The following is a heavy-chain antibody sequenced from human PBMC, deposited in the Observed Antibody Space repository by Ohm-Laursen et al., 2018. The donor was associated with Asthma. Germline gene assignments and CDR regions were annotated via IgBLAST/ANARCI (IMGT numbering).Heavy chain of an antibody. V-gene: IGHV3-48*01. D-gene: IGHD2-21*01. J-gene: IGHJ3*02. CDR3: ARDVVSGSKDGFDI. CDR2: ISSSSRTI. Sequence: SLRLSCAATGFSFSSYSMNWVRQAPGKGLEWVSYISSSSRTIHYADSVKGRFTISRDNAKNSLYLQMNSLSAEDTAMYYCARDVVSGSKDGFDIWGQGTMVTVS. CDR1: GFSFSSYS.